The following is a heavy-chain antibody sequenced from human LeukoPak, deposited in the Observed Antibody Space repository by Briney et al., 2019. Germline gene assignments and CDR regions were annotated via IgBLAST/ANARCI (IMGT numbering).Heavy chain of an antibody. V-gene: IGHV3-7*01. CDR3: ARDTDGSLDY. CDR2: IKQDGSTK. CDR1: GFTFRNSW. J-gene: IGHJ4*02. D-gene: IGHD1-26*01. Sequence: GGSLRLSCAASGFTFRNSWMAWVRQAPGKGLEWVANIKQDGSTKHYADSLKDRFSTSRDNPKNLLYVQMNSLRADDTAVYYCARDTDGSLDYWGQGILVTVAS.